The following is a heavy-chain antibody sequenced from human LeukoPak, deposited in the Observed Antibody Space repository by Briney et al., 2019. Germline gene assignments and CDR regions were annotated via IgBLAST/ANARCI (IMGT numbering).Heavy chain of an antibody. V-gene: IGHV1-69*04. J-gene: IGHJ6*02. D-gene: IGHD3-10*01. CDR2: IIPILGIA. Sequence: SVKVSCKASGGTFSSYAISWVRQAPGQGLEWMGRIIPILGIANYAQKFQGRVTITADKSTSTAYMELSSLRSEDTAVYYCARVDYGSGLNYYYGMDVWGQGTTVTVSS. CDR3: ARVDYGSGLNYYYGMDV. CDR1: GGTFSSYA.